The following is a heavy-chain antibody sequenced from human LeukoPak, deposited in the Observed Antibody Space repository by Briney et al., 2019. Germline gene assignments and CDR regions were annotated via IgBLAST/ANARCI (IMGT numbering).Heavy chain of an antibody. J-gene: IGHJ4*02. CDR2: IYTSGST. CDR3: ARNDYVWGSYSLNY. V-gene: IGHV4-4*07. D-gene: IGHD3-16*01. CDR1: GGSISSYY. Sequence: SETLSLTCTVSGGSISSYYWGWIRQPAGKGLEWIGRIYTSGSTNYNPSLKSRVTMSVDTSKNQFSLKLSSVTAADTAVYYCARNDYVWGSYSLNYWGQGTLVTVSS.